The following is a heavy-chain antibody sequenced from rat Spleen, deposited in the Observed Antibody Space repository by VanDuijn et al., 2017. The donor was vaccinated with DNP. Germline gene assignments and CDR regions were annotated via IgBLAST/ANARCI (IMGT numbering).Heavy chain of an antibody. CDR2: IIYDGSRT. CDR1: GFTFSDYN. Sequence: EVQLVESGGGLVQPGRSLKLSCAASGFTFSDYNMAWVRQAPKKGLEWVATIIYDGSRTYYRDSVKGRFTISRDNAKSTLYLEMDRSRSEDTATYFRATNGTPYWYFDFWGPGTMVTVSS. V-gene: IGHV5S10*01. D-gene: IGHD1-7*01. J-gene: IGHJ1*01. CDR3: ATNGTPYWYFDF.